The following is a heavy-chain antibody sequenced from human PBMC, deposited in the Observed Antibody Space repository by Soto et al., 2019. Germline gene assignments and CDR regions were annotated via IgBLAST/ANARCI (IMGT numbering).Heavy chain of an antibody. CDR1: GFAFSTYG. CDR2: IWYDGSNK. D-gene: IGHD6-13*01. Sequence: QVQLVESGGGVVQPGRYLRLYCAASGFAFSTYGMHWVRQTPGKGLEWVALIWYDGSNKYYEDSVKGRFAISRDNSKNSLYLQMHSLRAEDTAVYFCERSPPGVAGRYYFDFWGQGTLVTVSS. J-gene: IGHJ4*02. CDR3: ERSPPGVAGRYYFDF. V-gene: IGHV3-33*01.